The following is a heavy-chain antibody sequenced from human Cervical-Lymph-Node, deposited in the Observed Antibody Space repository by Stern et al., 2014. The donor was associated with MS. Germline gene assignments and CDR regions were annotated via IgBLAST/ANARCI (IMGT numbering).Heavy chain of an antibody. CDR1: GYTFTSYY. D-gene: IGHD3-10*01. V-gene: IGHV1-46*03. J-gene: IGHJ6*02. CDR3: ARVRYYYGSGSYYTNYYYYGMDV. CDR2: INPSGGSK. Sequence: VQLVQSGAEVKKPGASVKVSCKASGYTFTSYYMHWVRQAPGQGLEWMGIINPSGGSKSYAQKFQGRVTMTRDTSTSTVYMELSSLRSEDTAVYYCARVRYYYGSGSYYTNYYYYGMDVWGQGTTVTVSS.